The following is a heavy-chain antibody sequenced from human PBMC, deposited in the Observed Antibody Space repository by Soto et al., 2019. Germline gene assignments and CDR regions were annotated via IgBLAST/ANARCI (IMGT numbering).Heavy chain of an antibody. Sequence: EVKLVESGGGLVQPGGSLSLSCAASGFTVSSNHMSWVRQAPGKGLEWVSVIYSGGSTYYADSVKGRFTISRVNTKNTLYIQMNSLSAEDTAVYYCARSGPYCDSYSWGQAPLVTVSS. CDR1: GFTVSSNH. CDR2: IYSGGST. J-gene: IGHJ4*02. CDR3: ARSGPYCDSYS. D-gene: IGHD4-17*01. V-gene: IGHV3-66*01.